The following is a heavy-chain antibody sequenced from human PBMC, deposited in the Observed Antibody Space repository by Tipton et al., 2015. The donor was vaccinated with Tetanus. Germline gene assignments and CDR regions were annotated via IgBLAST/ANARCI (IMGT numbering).Heavy chain of an antibody. J-gene: IGHJ5*01. CDR2: LWFDGGDE. D-gene: IGHD2-15*01. Sequence: SLRLSCAASGFTFRSYGMHWVRQAPGKGLEWVAVLWFDGGDEYYADSVKGRFTISRDNSKNTVYLQMNSLRAEDTAVYYCVRPDRYCSGGSCYLALDSWGQGTLITISS. V-gene: IGHV3-33*01. CDR1: GFTFRSYG. CDR3: VRPDRYCSGGSCYLALDS.